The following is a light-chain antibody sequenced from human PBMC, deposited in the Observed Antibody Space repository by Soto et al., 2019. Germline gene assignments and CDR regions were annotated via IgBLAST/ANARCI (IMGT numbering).Light chain of an antibody. CDR1: QSSSSY. Sequence: DIQMTQSPSSLSASVGDRVTITCRARQSSSSYLNWDQQKPGKAPKLLIYAASSLQSGVPSRFSGSGSETDFTLTISSLQPEDFATYYCQQSYSTPITFGQGTRLEIK. CDR3: QQSYSTPIT. V-gene: IGKV1-39*01. CDR2: AAS. J-gene: IGKJ5*01.